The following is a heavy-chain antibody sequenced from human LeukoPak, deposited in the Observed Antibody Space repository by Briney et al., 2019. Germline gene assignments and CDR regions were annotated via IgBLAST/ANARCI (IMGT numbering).Heavy chain of an antibody. CDR3: ARDRTDYYDSSGYSEDYFDY. J-gene: IGHJ4*02. CDR1: GGSFSGYY. CDR2: INHSGST. D-gene: IGHD3-22*01. V-gene: IGHV4-34*01. Sequence: SETLSLTCAVYGGSFSGYYWSWIRQPPGKGLEWIGEINHSGSTNYNPSLKSRVTISVDTSKNQFSLKLSSVTAADTAVYYCARDRTDYYDSSGYSEDYFDYWGQGTLVTVSS.